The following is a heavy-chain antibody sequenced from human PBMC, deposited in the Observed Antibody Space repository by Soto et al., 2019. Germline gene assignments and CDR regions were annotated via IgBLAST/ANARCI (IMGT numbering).Heavy chain of an antibody. V-gene: IGHV1-18*01. CDR2: ISGYNGDT. J-gene: IGHJ6*02. CDR3: AKNGQPPYYYYGMDV. Sequence: QGQLVQSGPEVKKPGASVKVSCKTSGYTFSRYGISWVRQASGQGLEWMGWISGYNGDTNYAQKVQGRVTMTIDTSTYTAYMELRSLTSDDTAIYYCAKNGQPPYYYYGMDVWGQGTTVTVSS. CDR1: GYTFSRYG. D-gene: IGHD2-8*01.